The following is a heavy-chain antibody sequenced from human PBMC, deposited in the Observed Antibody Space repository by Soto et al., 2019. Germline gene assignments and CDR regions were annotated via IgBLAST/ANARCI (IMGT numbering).Heavy chain of an antibody. Sequence: SETLSLTCSVSGVSVINGDYYWVWIRQPPGKGLEWVGYIYYDGSTFYNPPLKSRVAISLDTSKNQFSLRVNSVTAADTAVYYCAGETESSYYFAYWGQGTLVTVSS. CDR3: AGETESSYYFAY. CDR2: IYYDGST. CDR1: GVSVINGDYY. J-gene: IGHJ4*02. V-gene: IGHV4-30-4*01.